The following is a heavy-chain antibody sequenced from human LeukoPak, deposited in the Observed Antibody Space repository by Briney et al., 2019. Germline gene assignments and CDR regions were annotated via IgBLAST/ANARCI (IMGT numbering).Heavy chain of an antibody. V-gene: IGHV3-30*18. Sequence: GGSLRLSCAASGFTSSSYGMHWVRQAPGKGLEWVAVISYDGSNKYYADSVKGRFTISRDNSKNTLYLQMNSLRAEDTAVYYCAKSYRGRWFGELFGRGMDVWGQGTTVTVSS. CDR2: ISYDGSNK. J-gene: IGHJ6*02. D-gene: IGHD3-10*01. CDR1: GFTSSSYG. CDR3: AKSYRGRWFGELFGRGMDV.